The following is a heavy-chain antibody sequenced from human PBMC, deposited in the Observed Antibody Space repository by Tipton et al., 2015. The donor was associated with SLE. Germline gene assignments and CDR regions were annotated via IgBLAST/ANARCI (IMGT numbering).Heavy chain of an antibody. V-gene: IGHV4-39*01. CDR1: GDSITSDAYY. CDR3: ASPRPRELLRRSFDI. CDR2: IYHSGST. D-gene: IGHD5/OR15-5a*01. J-gene: IGHJ3*02. Sequence: GLVKPSETLSLTCTVSGDSITSDAYYWGWIRQPPGKGLEWLATIYHSGSTYYNAALKSRVTISVDKSNNQLSLKLTSVTAADTAVYYCASPRPRELLRRSFDIWGQGTMVTVSS.